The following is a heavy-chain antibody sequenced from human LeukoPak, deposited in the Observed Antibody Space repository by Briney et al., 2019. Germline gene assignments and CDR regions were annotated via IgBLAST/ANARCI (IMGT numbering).Heavy chain of an antibody. CDR3: ARRVDNGDSDY. Sequence: GESLKISCKGSGYSFTSYWIGWVRQTPGKGLEWMGIINPGNSDIRYSPSFQGQVTISADRSITTAYLQWGSLKASDTAIYYCARRVDNGDSDYWGQGTLVTVSS. J-gene: IGHJ4*02. CDR1: GYSFTSYW. CDR2: INPGNSDI. D-gene: IGHD1-1*01. V-gene: IGHV5-51*01.